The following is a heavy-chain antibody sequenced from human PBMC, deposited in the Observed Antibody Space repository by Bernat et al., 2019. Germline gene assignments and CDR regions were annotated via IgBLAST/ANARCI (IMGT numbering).Heavy chain of an antibody. CDR2: VYYSGST. J-gene: IGHJ4*02. CDR1: GGSISSSGYY. V-gene: IGHV4-39*01. D-gene: IGHD1-26*01. Sequence: QLQLRESGPGLVKPSETLSLTCTVSGGSISSSGYYWGWIRQPPGKGLEWIGSVYYSGSTYYNQSLKSRVTISVDTSKNQFSLKLSSMTAADTAVYYCRGYTGGYIFDSWGQGTLVTVSS. CDR3: RGYTGGYIFDS.